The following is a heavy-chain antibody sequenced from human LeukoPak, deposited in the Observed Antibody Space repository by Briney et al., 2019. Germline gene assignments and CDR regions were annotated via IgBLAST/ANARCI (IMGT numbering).Heavy chain of an antibody. D-gene: IGHD4/OR15-4a*01. V-gene: IGHV3-53*01. CDR3: ARRAGAYSHPYDY. Sequence: GSLLLSCTVSGFTVSSNSMSWVRQAPGKGLEWVSFIYSDNTHYSDSVKGRFTISRDNSKNTLYLQMNSLRAEDTAVYYCARRAGAYSHPYDYWGQGILVTVSS. CDR1: GFTVSSNS. CDR2: IYSDNT. J-gene: IGHJ4*02.